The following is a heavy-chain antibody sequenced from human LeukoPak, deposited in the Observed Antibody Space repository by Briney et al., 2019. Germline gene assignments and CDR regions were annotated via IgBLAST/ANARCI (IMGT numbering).Heavy chain of an antibody. D-gene: IGHD2-15*01. V-gene: IGHV1-46*01. CDR1: GYSFTSSK. CDR2: INPSGGST. Sequence: SVRVSCKPFGYSFTSSKMPGVRQAPGQGLGGLGIINPSGGSTRYAQKFQGRVTMTRDTSTNTVYMELSSLRSEDTAVYYCAREYCSGGSCLDAFDFWGQGTMVTVSS. CDR3: AREYCSGGSCLDAFDF. J-gene: IGHJ3*01.